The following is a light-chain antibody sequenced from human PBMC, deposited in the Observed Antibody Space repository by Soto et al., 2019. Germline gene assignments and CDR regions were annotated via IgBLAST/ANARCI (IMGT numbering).Light chain of an antibody. CDR2: GPS. CDR1: QSVSYT. J-gene: IGKJ5*01. CDR3: QQRSNWPPIT. Sequence: EIVMTQSPATLSLSAGESCTLSCRASQSVSYTLAWYQQKPGQAPRLLIYGPSTRATGIPARFSGSGSGTDFALTISSLEPEDFAVYYCQQRSNWPPITFGQGTRLEI. V-gene: IGKV3-11*01.